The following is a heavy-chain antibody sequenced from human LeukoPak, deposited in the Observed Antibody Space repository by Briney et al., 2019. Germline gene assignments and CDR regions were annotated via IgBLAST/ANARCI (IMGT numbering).Heavy chain of an antibody. CDR3: ARDWYCSSTSCYGSLYYYYMDV. CDR2: ISSSGSTI. V-gene: IGHV3-48*03. J-gene: IGHJ6*03. Sequence: PGGSLRLSCAASGFTFNSYEMNWVRQAPGKGLEWVSYISSSGSTIYHADSVKGRFTISRDNAKNSLYLQMNSLRAEDTAIYYCARDWYCSSTSCYGSLYYYYMDVWGKGTTVTVSS. CDR1: GFTFNSYE. D-gene: IGHD2-2*01.